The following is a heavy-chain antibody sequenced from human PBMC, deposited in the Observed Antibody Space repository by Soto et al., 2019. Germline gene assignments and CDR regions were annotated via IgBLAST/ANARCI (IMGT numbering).Heavy chain of an antibody. V-gene: IGHV4-34*01. Sequence: QVQLQQWGAGLLKPSETLSLTCAVYGGSVSGYYWSWIRQPPGKGLEWIGEINHSGSTNYKPSLKSRVTISVDTSKNQFSLKLSSVTAADTAVYYCARRYCTSTSCYAFDYWGQGALVTVSS. CDR3: ARRYCTSTSCYAFDY. CDR1: GGSVSGYY. D-gene: IGHD2-2*01. J-gene: IGHJ4*02. CDR2: INHSGST.